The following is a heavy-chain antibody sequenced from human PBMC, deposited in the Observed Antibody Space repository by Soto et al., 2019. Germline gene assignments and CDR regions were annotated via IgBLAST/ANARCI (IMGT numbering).Heavy chain of an antibody. V-gene: IGHV1-8*01. CDR3: AREAASDPSFYYHYMDV. CDR1: GYTFTNYN. J-gene: IGHJ6*03. Sequence: VASVKVSCKASGYTFTNYNINWVRQATGQGLEWMGWMNPNTGNTGYAEKFQGRVTMTRNSSINTAYMELSGLRSDDTAVYYCAREAASDPSFYYHYMDVWGKGTTVTVSS. D-gene: IGHD6-25*01. CDR2: MNPNTGNT.